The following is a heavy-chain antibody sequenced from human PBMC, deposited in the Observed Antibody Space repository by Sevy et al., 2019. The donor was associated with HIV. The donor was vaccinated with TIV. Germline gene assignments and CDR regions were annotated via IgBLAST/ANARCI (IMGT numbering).Heavy chain of an antibody. V-gene: IGHV3-48*02. Sequence: GSLRLSCAASGFTFSHHNMNWVRQAPGKGLEWISYISKSGSTTYFAASVRGRFTISRDNAKNSLFLEMHSLTDEDTAVYYCAREENRELGTIPLDSWGRGIQVTVSS. CDR3: AREENRELGTIPLDS. J-gene: IGHJ4*02. CDR2: ISKSGSTT. D-gene: IGHD7-27*01. CDR1: GFTFSHHN.